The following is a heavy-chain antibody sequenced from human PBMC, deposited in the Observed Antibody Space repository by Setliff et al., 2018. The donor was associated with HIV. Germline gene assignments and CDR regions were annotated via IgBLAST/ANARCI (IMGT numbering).Heavy chain of an antibody. J-gene: IGHJ6*02. V-gene: IGHV5-51*01. CDR3: ARVGPMIEVGANYFYYYSFDV. CDR1: GSTFANYW. CDR2: IYLGDSDT. Sequence: GESLKISCKGSGSTFANYWIGWVRQMPGKGLEWMGIIYLGDSDTRYSPSFQGQVTISLDTSKNQFSLRVNSVTAADTAMYYCARVGPMIEVGANYFYYYSFDVWGQGATVTVSS. D-gene: IGHD3-22*01.